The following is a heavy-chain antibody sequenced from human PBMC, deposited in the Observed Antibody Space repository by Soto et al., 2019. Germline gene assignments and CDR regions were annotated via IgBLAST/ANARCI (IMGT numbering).Heavy chain of an antibody. CDR2: INPNSGGT. D-gene: IGHD3-22*01. Sequence: GASVKVSCKASGYTFTGYYMHWVRQAPGQGLEWMGWINPNSGGTNYAQKFQGRVTMTRDTSISTAYMELSRLRSDDTAVYYCWLYYDSSGYLHDYWGQGTLVTVSS. V-gene: IGHV1-2*02. CDR1: GYTFTGYY. J-gene: IGHJ4*02. CDR3: WLYYDSSGYLHDY.